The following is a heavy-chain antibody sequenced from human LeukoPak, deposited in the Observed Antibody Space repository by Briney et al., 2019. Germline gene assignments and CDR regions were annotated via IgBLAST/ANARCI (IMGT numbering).Heavy chain of an antibody. V-gene: IGHV3-23*01. Sequence: GGSLRLSCAASGFTFSSSAMSWVRQAPGKGLEWVSGIGGSGAGTHYAVSVKGRFTISRDNSKNTLYLQMNSLRAEDTAVYYCARGRYYLDSWGQGTLVTVSS. D-gene: IGHD4-17*01. CDR1: GFTFSSSA. J-gene: IGHJ4*02. CDR2: IGGSGAGT. CDR3: ARGRYYLDS.